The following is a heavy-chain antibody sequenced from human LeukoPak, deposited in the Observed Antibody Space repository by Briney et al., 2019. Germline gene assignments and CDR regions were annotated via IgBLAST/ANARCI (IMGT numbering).Heavy chain of an antibody. CDR1: GDFINSYY. V-gene: IGHV4-4*07. CDR2: IYAGGNT. CDR3: ARGTITIFKVIIIEGAFDL. Sequence: PSETLSLTCTVSGDFINSYYWSWIRQPAGKGLEWIGRIYAGGNTKYNPSLKSRVTMSIATSKNQFSLRLNSVTAADTAVYYCARGTITIFKVIIIEGAFDLWGQGTVVTVSS. J-gene: IGHJ3*01. D-gene: IGHD3-3*01.